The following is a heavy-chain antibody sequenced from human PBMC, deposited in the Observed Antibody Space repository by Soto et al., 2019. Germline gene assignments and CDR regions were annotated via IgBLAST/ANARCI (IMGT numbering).Heavy chain of an antibody. CDR2: ISGSGGST. V-gene: IGHV3-23*01. D-gene: IGHD2-15*01. Sequence: EVQLLESGGGLVQPGGSLRLSCAASGFTFSSYAMSWVRQAPGKGLEWVSAISGSGGSTYYADSVKGRFTISRDNSKNTLELQMNSLGAEDTAVYYCAKDRDIVVVVAADDAFDIWGQGTMVSVSS. CDR1: GFTFSSYA. J-gene: IGHJ3*02. CDR3: AKDRDIVVVVAADDAFDI.